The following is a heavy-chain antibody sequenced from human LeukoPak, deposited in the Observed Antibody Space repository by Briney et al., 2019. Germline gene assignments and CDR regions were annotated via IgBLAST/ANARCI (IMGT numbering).Heavy chain of an antibody. CDR2: ISSSSSTI. D-gene: IGHD1-26*01. CDR3: ARGGSYAPLDY. J-gene: IGHJ4*02. V-gene: IGHV3-48*01. Sequence: GGSLRLSCAASGFTFSSYSMNWVRQAPGKGLEWVSYISSSSSTIYYADSVKGRFTISRDNSKNTLYLQMNSLRAEDTAVYYCARGGSYAPLDYWGQGTLVTVSS. CDR1: GFTFSSYS.